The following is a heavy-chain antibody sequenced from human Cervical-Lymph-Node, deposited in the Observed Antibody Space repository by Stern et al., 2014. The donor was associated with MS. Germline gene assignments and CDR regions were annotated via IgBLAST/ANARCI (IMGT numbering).Heavy chain of an antibody. CDR2: IGTAGDT. Sequence: EVQLVESGGGLVQPGGSLRLSCAASGFTFSSYDMHWVRQATGKGLEWVSAIGTAGDTYYPGSVKGRFTISRENAKNSLYLQMNSLRAGDTAVYYCARSRVEQVGATFTYYYYYGMDVWGQGTTVTVSS. CDR3: ARSRVEQVGATFTYYYYYGMDV. D-gene: IGHD1-26*01. CDR1: GFTFSSYD. J-gene: IGHJ6*02. V-gene: IGHV3-13*01.